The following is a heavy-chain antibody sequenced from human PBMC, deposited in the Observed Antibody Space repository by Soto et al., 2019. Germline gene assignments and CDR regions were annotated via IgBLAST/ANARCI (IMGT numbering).Heavy chain of an antibody. J-gene: IGHJ4*02. CDR3: AAPHPTMIVVVINLAFDY. Sequence: GGSLRLSCAASGFTFSSYAMSWVRQAPGKGLEWVSAISGSGGSTYYADSVKGRFTISRDNSKNTLYLQMNSLRAEDTAVYYCAAPHPTMIVVVINLAFDYWGQGTLVTVAS. CDR2: ISGSGGST. V-gene: IGHV3-23*01. D-gene: IGHD3-22*01. CDR1: GFTFSSYA.